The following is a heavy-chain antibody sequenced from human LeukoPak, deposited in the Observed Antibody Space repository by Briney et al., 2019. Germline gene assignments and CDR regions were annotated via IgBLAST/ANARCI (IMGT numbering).Heavy chain of an antibody. CDR1: GFTFDDYA. Sequence: GRSLRLSCAASGFTFDDYAMHWVRQAPGEGLEWVSGINWNSGSIGYADSVKGRFTISRDNAKNSLYLQMNSLRAEDMALYYCAKGWSSSSSYGTDVWGKGTTVTVSS. V-gene: IGHV3-9*03. CDR3: AKGWSSSSSYGTDV. D-gene: IGHD6-6*01. J-gene: IGHJ6*04. CDR2: INWNSGSI.